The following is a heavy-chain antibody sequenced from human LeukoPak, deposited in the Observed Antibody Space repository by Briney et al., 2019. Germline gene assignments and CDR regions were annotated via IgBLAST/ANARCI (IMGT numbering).Heavy chain of an antibody. J-gene: IGHJ4*02. D-gene: IGHD5-12*01. V-gene: IGHV5-51*01. CDR1: GHDFTTYW. Sequence: GESLKISCRSSGHDFTTYWIAWERQLPGQGLEWMGIIHPADSETRYSPSFQGQVIISADNSISTAYLQWSSLKASDTAMYYCARRGYSGYSPLDSWGQGTLVTVSS. CDR3: ARRGYSGYSPLDS. CDR2: IHPADSET.